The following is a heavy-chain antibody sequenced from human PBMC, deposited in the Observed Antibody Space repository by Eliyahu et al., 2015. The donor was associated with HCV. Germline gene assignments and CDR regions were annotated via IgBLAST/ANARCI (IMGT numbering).Heavy chain of an antibody. CDR1: GFTFSSXA. CDR2: IGMSGAST. V-gene: IGHV3-23*01. J-gene: IGHJ6*02. Sequence: EVQLLESGGGLVQPGGSLRLSCAASGFTFSSXAXTWVRQAPGKGLEGVSGIGMSGASTYYAVSVKGRFTISRDNSNNMLYLQMNSLGAEDTALYYCAKIWGRSTEAVYLYYYGMDVWGQGTTVTVSS. CDR3: AKIWGRSTEAVYLYYYGMDV. D-gene: IGHD3-16*01.